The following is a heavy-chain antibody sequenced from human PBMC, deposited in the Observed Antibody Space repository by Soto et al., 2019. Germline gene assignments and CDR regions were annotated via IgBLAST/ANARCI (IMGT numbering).Heavy chain of an antibody. CDR2: IIPIFGKG. V-gene: IGHV1-69*01. J-gene: IGHJ6*02. Sequence: QVQLVQSGAEVKKPGSSVKVSCKASGSTFSSYTISWVRQAPGQGLEWMGGIIPIFGKGNYAQKFQGRVTINADESTSRDYMELSSLRSEDTAVYYCARDRGFEDSSGYYYSMDVWGQGTTVTVSS. D-gene: IGHD3-22*01. CDR1: GSTFSSYT. CDR3: ARDRGFEDSSGYYYSMDV.